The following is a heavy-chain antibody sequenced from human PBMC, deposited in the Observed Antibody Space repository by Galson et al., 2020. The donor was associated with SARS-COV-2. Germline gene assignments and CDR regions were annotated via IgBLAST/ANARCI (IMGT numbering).Heavy chain of an antibody. V-gene: IGHV2-5*02. CDR3: AHINPLYYACDAFDI. CDR1: GFSLSTNGVG. J-gene: IGHJ3*02. D-gene: IGHD3-3*01. CDR2: IYWDDDK. Sequence: KMSSPTLVKPTQTLTLTCSFSGFSLSTNGVGVGWIRQPPGKALEWLALIYWDDDKRYSPSLKSRLTITKDTSKNQVVLTMTNMDPVDTATYYCAHINPLYYACDAFDIWGQGTMVTVSS.